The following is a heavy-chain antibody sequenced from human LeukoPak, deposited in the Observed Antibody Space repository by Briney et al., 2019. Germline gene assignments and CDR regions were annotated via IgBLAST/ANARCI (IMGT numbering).Heavy chain of an antibody. CDR2: IYYSGST. D-gene: IGHD4-17*01. CDR3: ARGVPSTVTVYYYYYGMDV. CDR1: GGSISSGDYY. V-gene: IGHV4-30-4*01. Sequence: NSSEPLSLTCTVSGGSISSGDYYWSWIRQPPGKGLEWIGYIYYSGSTYYNPSLKSRVTISVDTSKNQFSLKLSTVTAADTAVYYCARGVPSTVTVYYYYYGMDVWGQGTTVSVSS. J-gene: IGHJ6*02.